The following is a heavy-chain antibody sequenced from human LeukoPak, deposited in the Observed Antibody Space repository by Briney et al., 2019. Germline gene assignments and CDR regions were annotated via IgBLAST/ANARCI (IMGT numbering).Heavy chain of an antibody. CDR1: GGSIRSNGYF. Sequence: SETLSLICTVSGGSIRSNGYFWSWIRQPPGKGLEWIATVSYSGTTYYNPSLKSRVTMSVDTSTNHFSLKLSSVTAADTAVYYCARYSFPVGRHFDYWGQGTLVTVSS. D-gene: IGHD1-26*01. J-gene: IGHJ4*02. CDR3: ARYSFPVGRHFDY. CDR2: VSYSGTT. V-gene: IGHV4-39*02.